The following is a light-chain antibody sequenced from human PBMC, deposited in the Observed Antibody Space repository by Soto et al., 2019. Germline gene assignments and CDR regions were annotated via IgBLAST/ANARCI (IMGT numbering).Light chain of an antibody. V-gene: IGLV2-14*01. CDR3: SSYTSGSSHYV. CDR2: GVT. Sequence: LTQPASVSGSPGQSITISCTGTSSDVGAYYSVSWYQHHPGKAPKLIIYGVTNRPSGVSNRFSGSKSGNTASLTISRLQAEDEADYHCSSYTSGSSHYVVGTGTKATVL. CDR1: SSDVGAYYS. J-gene: IGLJ1*01.